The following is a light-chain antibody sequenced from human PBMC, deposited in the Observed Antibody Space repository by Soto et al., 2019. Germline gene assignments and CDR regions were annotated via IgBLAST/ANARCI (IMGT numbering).Light chain of an antibody. J-gene: IGKJ5*01. CDR3: QQYYCCTSFT. CDR1: QSVNSN. V-gene: IGKV3-15*01. CDR2: AAS. Sequence: DILLTQSPATLSLSPAARATLSFRSSQSVNSNLGWYQQKPGQAPRLLIFAASTRAPGVPARFSGSGSGTAVTLPTSSLQSEDFAVYYHQQYYCCTSFTFGQGTRLEVK.